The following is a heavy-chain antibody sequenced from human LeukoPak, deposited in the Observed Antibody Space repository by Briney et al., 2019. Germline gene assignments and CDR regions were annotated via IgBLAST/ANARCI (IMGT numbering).Heavy chain of an antibody. D-gene: IGHD3-10*01. CDR1: GFTFSNAW. V-gene: IGHV3-15*01. J-gene: IGHJ4*02. Sequence: GGSLRLSCAASGFTFSNAWMSWVRQAPGKGLEWVGRIKSKTDGGTTDYAAPVKGRFTISRDDSKNTLYLQMNSLKTEDTAVYYCTPMPFHYYGSGSYYWTDYWGQGTLVTVSS. CDR3: TPMPFHYYGSGSYYWTDY. CDR2: IKSKTDGGTT.